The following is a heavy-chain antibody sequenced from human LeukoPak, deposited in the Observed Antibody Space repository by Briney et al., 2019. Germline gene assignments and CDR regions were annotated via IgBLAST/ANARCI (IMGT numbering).Heavy chain of an antibody. Sequence: GGSLRLSCAASGFTFSSYAMHWVRQAPGKGLEWVAVISYDGSNKYYADFVKGRFTISRDNSKNTLYLQMNSLRAEDTAVYYCARSGGSSSWYGFDYWGQGTLVTVSS. CDR1: GFTFSSYA. D-gene: IGHD6-13*01. J-gene: IGHJ4*02. V-gene: IGHV3-30-3*01. CDR3: ARSGGSSSWYGFDY. CDR2: ISYDGSNK.